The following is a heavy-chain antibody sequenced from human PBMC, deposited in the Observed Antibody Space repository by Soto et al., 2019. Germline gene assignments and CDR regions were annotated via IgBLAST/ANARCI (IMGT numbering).Heavy chain of an antibody. D-gene: IGHD4-4*01. Sequence: QLQLQESGSGLVKPSQTLSLTCAVSGGSISSGGYSWSWIRQPPGKGLEWIGYIYHSGSTYYNPSLTERVTTSLRMSKTQSSLKLSSVTAADTAVYYCARGMTTVTTLDYWGQGTLVTVSS. CDR1: GGSISSGGYS. CDR2: IYHSGST. J-gene: IGHJ4*02. V-gene: IGHV4-30-2*01. CDR3: ARGMTTVTTLDY.